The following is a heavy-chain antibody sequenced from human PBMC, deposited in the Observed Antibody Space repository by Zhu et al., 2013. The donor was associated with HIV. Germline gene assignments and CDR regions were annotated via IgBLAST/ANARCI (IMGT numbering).Heavy chain of an antibody. J-gene: IGHJ2*01. V-gene: IGHV4-39*07. Sequence: VQLQESGPGLVKPSETLSLTCTVSGDSISSSSYSWGWIRQPPGKGLEWIGSIYHSGSTYYNPSLKSRVTISVDTSKNQFSLKLNSVTAADTAVYYCARVRTKTRGYFDLWGLAPWSLSPQ. CDR1: GDSISSSSYS. CDR3: ARVRTKTRGYFDL. CDR2: IYHSGST.